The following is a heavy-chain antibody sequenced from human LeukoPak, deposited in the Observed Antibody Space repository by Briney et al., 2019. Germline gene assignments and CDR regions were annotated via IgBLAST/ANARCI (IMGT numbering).Heavy chain of an antibody. CDR3: ARGCSSTSCYMGNWFDP. Sequence: PSETLSLTCTVPGGSISSYYWSWIRQPPGKGLEWIGYIYYSGSTNYNPSLKSRVTISVDTSKNQFSLKLSSVTAADTAVYYCARGCSSTSCYMGNWFDPWGQGTLVTVSS. V-gene: IGHV4-59*01. J-gene: IGHJ5*02. CDR1: GGSISSYY. D-gene: IGHD2-2*02. CDR2: IYYSGST.